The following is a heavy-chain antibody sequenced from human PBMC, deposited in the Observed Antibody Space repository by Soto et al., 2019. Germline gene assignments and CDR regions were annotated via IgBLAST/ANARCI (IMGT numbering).Heavy chain of an antibody. CDR1: GFTFSIYW. Sequence: QPGGSLRLSCVVSGFTFSIYWMSWVRQAPGKGLEWVANIKEDESAKNYVDSVKGRFTISRDNAKNSLYLQMNSLRAEDTAVYYCARDRAVGATRLFDPWGQGTLVTVSS. CDR3: ARDRAVGATRLFDP. V-gene: IGHV3-7*03. CDR2: IKEDESAK. J-gene: IGHJ5*02. D-gene: IGHD1-26*01.